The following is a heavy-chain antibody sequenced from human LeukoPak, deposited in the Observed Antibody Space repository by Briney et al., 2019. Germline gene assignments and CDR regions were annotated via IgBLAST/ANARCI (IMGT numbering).Heavy chain of an antibody. D-gene: IGHD5-18*01. CDR1: GYTFTSYG. J-gene: IGHJ3*02. Sequence: GASVKVSCKASGYTFTSYGISWVRQAPGQGLEWMGWISAYNGNTNYAQKLQGRVTMTTDTSTSTAYMELRSLRSDDTAVYYCARDHEVDTAMASGFDIWGQGTMVTVSS. CDR3: ARDHEVDTAMASGFDI. V-gene: IGHV1-18*01. CDR2: ISAYNGNT.